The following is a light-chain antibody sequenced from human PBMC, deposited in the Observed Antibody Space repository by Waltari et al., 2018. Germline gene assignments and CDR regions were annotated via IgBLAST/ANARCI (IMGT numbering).Light chain of an antibody. V-gene: IGLV10-54*04. CDR3: SAWDSNLSAWV. Sequence: QAGLTQPPSVSKGLGQTATLTCTGNNNNVGHQGPAWLQQNQGHPPKLLPYRNNNRPSGISEKFSASRSGNTASLTITGLQPEDEADYYCSAWDSNLSAWVFGGGTKLTVL. CDR2: RNN. J-gene: IGLJ3*02. CDR1: NNNVGHQG.